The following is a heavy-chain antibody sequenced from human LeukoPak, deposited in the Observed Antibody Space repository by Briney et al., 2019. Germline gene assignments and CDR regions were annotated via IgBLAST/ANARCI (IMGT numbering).Heavy chain of an antibody. CDR2: ISYDGSNK. Sequence: PGRSLRLSCAASGFTFSTSAMHWVRQAPGKGLEWVALISYDGSNKYYADSVKGRFTISRDNSKNMLFLQMNSLTVEDTAVYYCARWGDGKKFDYWGQGTLLTVSS. CDR1: GFTFSTSA. V-gene: IGHV3-30*04. J-gene: IGHJ4*02. CDR3: ARWGDGKKFDY. D-gene: IGHD3-16*01.